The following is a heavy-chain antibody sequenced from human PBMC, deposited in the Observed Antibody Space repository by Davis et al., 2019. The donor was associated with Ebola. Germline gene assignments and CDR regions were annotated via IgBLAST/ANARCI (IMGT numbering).Heavy chain of an antibody. CDR3: AKVLTVRKSLGVVVAATRLGTFDI. V-gene: IGHV3-23*01. CDR2: ISGSGGST. D-gene: IGHD2-15*01. Sequence: GESLKISCAASGFTFSSYSMNWVRQAPGKGLEWVSAISGSGGSTYYADSVKGRFTISRDNSKNTLYLQMNSLRAEDTAVYYCAKVLTVRKSLGVVVAATRLGTFDIWGQGTMVTVSS. CDR1: GFTFSSYS. J-gene: IGHJ3*02.